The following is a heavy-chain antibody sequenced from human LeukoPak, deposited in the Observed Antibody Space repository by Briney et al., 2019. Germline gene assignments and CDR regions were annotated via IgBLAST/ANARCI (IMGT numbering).Heavy chain of an antibody. V-gene: IGHV1-46*01. Sequence: GASVKVSCKASGYTFTSYYMHWVRQAPGQGLEWMGIINPSGGSTSYAQKFQGRVTMTRDMSTSTAYMELSSLRSEDTAVYYCARDGNDSSGYYLGGADWFDPWGQGTLVTVSS. D-gene: IGHD3-22*01. J-gene: IGHJ5*02. CDR2: INPSGGST. CDR1: GYTFTSYY. CDR3: ARDGNDSSGYYLGGADWFDP.